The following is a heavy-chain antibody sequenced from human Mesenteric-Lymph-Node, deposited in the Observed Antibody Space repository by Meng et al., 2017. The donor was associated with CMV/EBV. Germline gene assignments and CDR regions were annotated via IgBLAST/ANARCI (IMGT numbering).Heavy chain of an antibody. D-gene: IGHD4-17*01. CDR1: GGSISSYY. J-gene: IGHJ6*02. CDR2: ISDSGST. Sequence: SETLSLTCTVSGGSISSYYWTWIRQPPGKGLEWIGHISDSGSTNYNPSLESRVTISVDTSKNQFSLKLSSVTAADTAVYYCARVRGNYGAYGYYYYPMDVWGQGTTVTVSS. V-gene: IGHV4-59*01. CDR3: ARVRGNYGAYGYYYYPMDV.